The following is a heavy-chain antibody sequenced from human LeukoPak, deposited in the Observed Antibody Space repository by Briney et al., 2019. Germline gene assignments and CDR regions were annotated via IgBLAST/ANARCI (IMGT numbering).Heavy chain of an antibody. V-gene: IGHV6-1*01. CDR2: TYYRSKWYN. D-gene: IGHD2-21*01. CDR1: GDSVSSKSAA. J-gene: IGHJ4*02. Sequence: SQTLSLTCALSGDSVSSKSAAWNWVRQSPSRGLEWLGRTYYRSKWYNEYAMSVKSRVTINPDTSKNQFYLHLNSVTPEDTAVYYCARSGGDLDCWGQGTLVTVSS. CDR3: ARSGGDLDC.